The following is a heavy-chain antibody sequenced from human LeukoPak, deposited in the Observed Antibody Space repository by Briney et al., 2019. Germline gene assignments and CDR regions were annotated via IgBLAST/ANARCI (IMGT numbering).Heavy chain of an antibody. V-gene: IGHV1-46*01. CDR3: ARDPLSVSGSYPSYYFDY. Sequence: GASVRVSCKASGYPFTGYYIHWVRQAPGQGLEWMGIINPSGGSASYAQKFQGRLTITRDTSTSTVYMELSSLTSEDTAVYYCARDPLSVSGSYPSYYFDYWGQGTLVTVSS. CDR1: GYPFTGYY. CDR2: INPSGGSA. J-gene: IGHJ4*02. D-gene: IGHD3-16*01.